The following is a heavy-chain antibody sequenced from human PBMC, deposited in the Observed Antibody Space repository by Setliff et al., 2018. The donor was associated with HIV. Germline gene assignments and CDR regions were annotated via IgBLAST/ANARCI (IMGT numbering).Heavy chain of an antibody. Sequence: GGSLRLSCAASGFTFSNAWMSWVRQAPGKGLEWVSHISSSGSTIYYADSVKGRFTISRDNAKNSLYLQMNTLRAEDTAVYYCAREGITGTTLHPYWGQGTLVTVSS. V-gene: IGHV3-11*04. CDR2: ISSSGSTI. CDR3: AREGITGTTLHPY. D-gene: IGHD1-7*01. J-gene: IGHJ4*02. CDR1: GFTFSNAW.